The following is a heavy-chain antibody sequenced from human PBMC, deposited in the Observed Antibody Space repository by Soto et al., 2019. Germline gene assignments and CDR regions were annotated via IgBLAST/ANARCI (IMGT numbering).Heavy chain of an antibody. CDR2: MLYSGLT. J-gene: IGHJ6*02. CDR1: GYSVSSSDYY. CDR3: ARTPRWFGEPQPGYYYGMDV. V-gene: IGHV4-39*01. D-gene: IGHD3-10*01. Sequence: SETLSLTCSVSGYSVSSSDYYWAWIRQPPGKGLEWIGSMLYSGLTYYNPSLKSRVTLSVDTSKNQFSVRLNSVTASDTAVYYCARTPRWFGEPQPGYYYGMDVWGQGTTVTVSS.